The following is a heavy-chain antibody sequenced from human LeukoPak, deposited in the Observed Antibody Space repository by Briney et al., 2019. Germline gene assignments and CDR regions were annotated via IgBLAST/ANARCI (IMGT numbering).Heavy chain of an antibody. CDR2: IYHSGNT. J-gene: IGHJ4*02. CDR3: ARGNYGSGSYYVVDFDS. Sequence: PSETLSLTCTVSGDSIRNFYWNWVGQPPGKGLEWIGYIYHSGNTNFNPSLKSRLTMSIDTSKNQFSLRLTSVTAADTAVYYCARGNYGSGSYYVVDFDSWGQGTLVTVSS. CDR1: GDSIRNFY. D-gene: IGHD3-10*01. V-gene: IGHV4-59*01.